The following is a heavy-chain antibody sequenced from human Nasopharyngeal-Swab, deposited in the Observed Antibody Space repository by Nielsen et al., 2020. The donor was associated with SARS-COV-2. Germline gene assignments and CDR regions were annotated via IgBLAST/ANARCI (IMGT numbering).Heavy chain of an antibody. D-gene: IGHD6-13*01. V-gene: IGHV3-13*01. Sequence: GGSLRLSCAASGFTFSSYDMHWVRQAPGKGLEWVSAIGTAGDTYYPGSVKGRFTISRENAKNSLYLQLNSLRAEDTAVYYCARMDFIASRDYWGQGTLVTVSS. CDR2: IGTAGDT. J-gene: IGHJ4*02. CDR1: GFTFSSYD. CDR3: ARMDFIASRDY.